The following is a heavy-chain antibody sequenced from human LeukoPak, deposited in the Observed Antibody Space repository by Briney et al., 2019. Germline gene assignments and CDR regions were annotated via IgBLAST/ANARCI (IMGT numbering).Heavy chain of an antibody. D-gene: IGHD3-10*01. J-gene: IGHJ4*02. Sequence: SETLSLTCTVSGGSISSSSYYWGWIRQPPGKGLEWIGSIYYSGSTYYNPSLKSRVTISVDTSKNQFSLKLSSVTAADTAVYYCARPLGATRHFDYWGQGNLVTVSS. CDR1: GGSISSSSYY. CDR2: IYYSGST. CDR3: ARPLGATRHFDY. V-gene: IGHV4-39*01.